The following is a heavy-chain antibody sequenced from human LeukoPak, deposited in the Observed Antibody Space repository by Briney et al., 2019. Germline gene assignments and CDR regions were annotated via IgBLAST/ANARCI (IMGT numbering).Heavy chain of an antibody. Sequence: PGRSLRLSCAASGFTFSDYSMNWVRQPPGKGLEWVSSISSSSSSIYYADSVKGRFTISRDNAKNSLYLQMNSLRAEDMAVYYCARVPEYTDILIAYSTTPDYWGQGTLVTVSS. V-gene: IGHV3-21*01. J-gene: IGHJ4*02. CDR1: GFTFSDYS. CDR3: ARVPEYTDILIAYSTTPDY. CDR2: ISSSSSSI. D-gene: IGHD3-9*01.